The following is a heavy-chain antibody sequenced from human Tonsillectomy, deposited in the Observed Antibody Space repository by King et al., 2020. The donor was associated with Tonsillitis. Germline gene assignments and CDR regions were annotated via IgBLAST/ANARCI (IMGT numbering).Heavy chain of an antibody. Sequence: VQLLESGGGLVQPGGSLRLSCAASGFTFSDYALTWVRQAPGKGLEWVSAISGSGGSTYYADSVKGRFTISRDNSKNTLYLQMNSLRAEDTAIYYCAKATPPAGTNWFDPWGQGALVTVSS. V-gene: IGHV3-23*01. CDR3: AKATPPAGTNWFDP. J-gene: IGHJ5*02. D-gene: IGHD1-14*01. CDR1: GFTFSDYA. CDR2: ISGSGGST.